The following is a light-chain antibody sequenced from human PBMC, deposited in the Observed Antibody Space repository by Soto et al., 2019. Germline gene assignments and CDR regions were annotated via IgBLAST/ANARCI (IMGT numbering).Light chain of an antibody. CDR1: QSISSY. CDR2: AAS. V-gene: IGKV1-39*01. J-gene: IGKJ4*01. CDR3: QQYNTWPPLT. Sequence: DIQMTQSPSSLSASVGDRVTITCRASQSISSYLNWYQQKPGKAPKLLIYAASSLQSGVPSRFSGSGSGTDFTLTISSLQSEDFAVYYCQQYNTWPPLTFGGGTTLKIK.